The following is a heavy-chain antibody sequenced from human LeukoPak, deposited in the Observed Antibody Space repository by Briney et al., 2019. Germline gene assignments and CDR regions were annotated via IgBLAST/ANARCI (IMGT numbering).Heavy chain of an antibody. CDR3: ARVASTTCDCPDYFDY. CDR2: ISAYTGNT. V-gene: IGHV1-18*01. Sequence: GASVKVSCKASGCTFTTFGITWVRQAPGQGLEWMGWISAYTGNTNYAPKFQGRVTMTTDTSTSTAHMELRSLTSDDTAVYYCARVASTTCDCPDYFDYWGQGTLVTVSS. J-gene: IGHJ4*02. CDR1: GCTFTTFG. D-gene: IGHD2-2*01.